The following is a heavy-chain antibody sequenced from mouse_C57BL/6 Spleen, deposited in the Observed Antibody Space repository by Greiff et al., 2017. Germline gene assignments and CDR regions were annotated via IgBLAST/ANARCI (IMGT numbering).Heavy chain of an antibody. V-gene: IGHV1-53*01. CDR2: INPSNGGT. Sequence: VQLQQPGTELVKPGASVKLSCKASGYTFTSYWMHWVKQRPGHGLEWIGNINPSNGGTNYNEKFKSKATLTVDKSSSTAYMQLSSLTSEDSAVYYGARSRKSVVPFDYWGQGTTLTVSS. CDR1: GYTFTSYW. D-gene: IGHD1-1*01. CDR3: ARSRKSVVPFDY. J-gene: IGHJ2*01.